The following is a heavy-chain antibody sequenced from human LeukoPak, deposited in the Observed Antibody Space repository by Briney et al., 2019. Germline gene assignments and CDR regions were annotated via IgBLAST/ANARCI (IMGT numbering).Heavy chain of an antibody. D-gene: IGHD6-19*01. CDR1: GYSFTSFW. CDR3: ASTVAGGQFDY. CDR2: TDPSDSYT. J-gene: IGHJ4*02. V-gene: IGHV5-10-1*01. Sequence: ESLKISCKGSGYSFTSFWISWVRQMPGKGLEWMGRTDPSDSYTNYSPSFQGHVTISADKSISTAYLQWSSLKASDTAMYYCASTVAGGQFDYWGQGTLVTVSS.